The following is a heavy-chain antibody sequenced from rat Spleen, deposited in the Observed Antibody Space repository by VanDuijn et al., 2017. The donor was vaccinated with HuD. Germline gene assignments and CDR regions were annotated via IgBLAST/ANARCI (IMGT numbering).Heavy chain of an antibody. CDR3: TREVTTTGAFDY. Sequence: EVQLVETGGGLVQPGRSLKLSCVASGFTFSSYWMYWIRQAPGKGLEWVSSINTDGGRTYYQDSVKGRFTIARDNAENTLHLQMNSLRSEDTATYYCTREVTTTGAFDYWGQGVMVTVSS. J-gene: IGHJ2*01. D-gene: IGHD1-1*01. V-gene: IGHV5-58*01. CDR1: GFTFSSYW. CDR2: INTDGGRT.